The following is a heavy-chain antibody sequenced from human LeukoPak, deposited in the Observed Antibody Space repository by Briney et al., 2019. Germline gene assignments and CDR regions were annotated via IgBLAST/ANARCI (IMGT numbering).Heavy chain of an antibody. CDR2: LSGSGGGT. Sequence: PGGSLRLSCTASGFTFDSYAMSWVRQAPGKGLEWVAGLSGSGGGTNYADSVQGRFTISRDNPKNTLYLQMNSLRAEDTAVYFCAKRGIVIRVFLVGFHKEAYYFDSWGQGALVTVSS. J-gene: IGHJ4*02. CDR3: AKRGIVIRVFLVGFHKEAYYFDS. V-gene: IGHV3-23*01. CDR1: GFTFDSYA. D-gene: IGHD3-16*01.